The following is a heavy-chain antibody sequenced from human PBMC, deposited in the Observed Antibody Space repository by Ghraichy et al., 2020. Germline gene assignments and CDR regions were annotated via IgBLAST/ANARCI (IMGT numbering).Heavy chain of an antibody. CDR3: VRAKQWLGILDF. Sequence: GSLRLSCAVSGGSISTNNYWVWIRQPPGKGLEWIGGIHYSGSTHYKSSLKSRATMSMDTSKNQFSLSVTSVTAAETAVYYCVRAKQWLGILDFWGQGTLVTVSS. D-gene: IGHD6-19*01. V-gene: IGHV4-39*07. CDR1: GGSISTNNY. J-gene: IGHJ4*02. CDR2: IHYSGST.